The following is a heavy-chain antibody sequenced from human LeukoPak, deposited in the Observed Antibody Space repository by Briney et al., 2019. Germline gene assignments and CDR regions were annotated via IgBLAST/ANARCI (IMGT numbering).Heavy chain of an antibody. CDR1: GFTVSSNY. D-gene: IGHD3-22*01. V-gene: IGHV3-53*01. CDR2: IYSGDST. Sequence: PGGSLRLSCAASGFTVSSNYKSWVRQAPGKGLEWVSVIYSGDSTYYADSVKGRFTISRDNSKNTLYLQMNSLRAEDTAVYYCASLSPLYYDSSGYSYWGQGALVTVSS. CDR3: ASLSPLYYDSSGYSY. J-gene: IGHJ4*02.